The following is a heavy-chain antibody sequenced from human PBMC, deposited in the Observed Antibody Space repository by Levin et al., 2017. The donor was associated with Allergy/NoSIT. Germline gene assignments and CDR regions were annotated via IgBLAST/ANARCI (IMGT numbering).Heavy chain of an antibody. CDR2: ISSSGTTI. J-gene: IGHJ6*02. Sequence: KAGGSLRLSCTASGFTFSDYYMTWIRQAPGKGLEWVSYISSSGTTINYADAVKGRFTISRDNAKNSLYLQMNSLRAEDTAMYYCARFGMQLWFERYYYAMDAWGQGTTVTVSS. CDR1: GFTFSDYY. CDR3: ARFGMQLWFERYYYAMDA. V-gene: IGHV3-11*01. D-gene: IGHD5-18*01.